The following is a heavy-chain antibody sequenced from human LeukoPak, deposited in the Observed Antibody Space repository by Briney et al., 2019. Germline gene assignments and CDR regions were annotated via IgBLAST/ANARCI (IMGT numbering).Heavy chain of an antibody. J-gene: IGHJ5*02. V-gene: IGHV3-74*01. CDR1: GFTFSSYW. Sequence: GGSLRLSCAASGFTFSSYWMHWVRQAPGKGLVWVSRISNDGSSTNYADSVKGRFTISRDNAKNTLYLQMNSLRAEDTAVYYCAKQAAAALARGWFDPWGQGTLVTVSS. CDR2: ISNDGSST. D-gene: IGHD6-13*01. CDR3: AKQAAAALARGWFDP.